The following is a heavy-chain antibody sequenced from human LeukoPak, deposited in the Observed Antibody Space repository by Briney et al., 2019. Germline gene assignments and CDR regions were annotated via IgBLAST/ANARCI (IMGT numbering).Heavy chain of an antibody. CDR1: GGSISSYY. CDR3: ARAGMITFGGVIDY. CDR2: IYYSGST. Sequence: SETLSLTCTVSGGSISSYYWSWIRQPPGKGLEWIGYIYYSGSTNYNPSLKSRVTISVDTSKNQFSLKLSSVTAADTAVYYCARAGMITFGGVIDYWGQGTLVTVSS. D-gene: IGHD3-16*01. J-gene: IGHJ4*02. V-gene: IGHV4-59*01.